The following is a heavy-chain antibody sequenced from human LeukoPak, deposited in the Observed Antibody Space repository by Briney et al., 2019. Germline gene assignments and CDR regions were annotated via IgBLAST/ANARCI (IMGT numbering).Heavy chain of an antibody. CDR1: GFTFSSYS. CDR3: AKDPDYGGKGDY. Sequence: GGSLRLSCAASGFTFSSYSMNWVRQAPGKGLEWVSFISSSRSDIYYADSMKGRFTISRDNAKNSLYLQMNSLRAEDTAVYYCAKDPDYGGKGDYWGQGTLVTVSS. J-gene: IGHJ4*02. CDR2: ISSSRSDI. D-gene: IGHD4-23*01. V-gene: IGHV3-21*01.